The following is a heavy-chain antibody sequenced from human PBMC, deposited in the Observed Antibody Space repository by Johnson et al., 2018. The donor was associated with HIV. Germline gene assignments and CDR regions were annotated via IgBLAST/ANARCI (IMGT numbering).Heavy chain of an antibody. V-gene: IGHV3-13*01. Sequence: YDMHWVRQTAGKGLEWVSAIGKVSDTYYSDSVKGRFSMSRENVKNSLYLQMNSVRDDDTAVYYCARGQWLVPGAFDIWGQGTMVTVSS. J-gene: IGHJ3*02. CDR3: ARGQWLVPGAFDI. CDR2: IGKVSDT. D-gene: IGHD6-19*01. CDR1: YD.